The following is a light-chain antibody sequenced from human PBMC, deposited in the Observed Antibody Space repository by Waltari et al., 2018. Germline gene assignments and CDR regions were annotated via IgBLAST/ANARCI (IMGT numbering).Light chain of an antibody. CDR1: QYVNKY. J-gene: IGKJ4*01. V-gene: IGKV1-33*01. Sequence: ESVTITARARQYVNKYLNWYQHRPGEAPKLLIYDTSNLQAGVPSRFSGSGHGTDFSFTISSLQPEDIGTYYCQQYHHLPLTFAGGTKVAVK. CDR2: DTS. CDR3: QQYHHLPLT.